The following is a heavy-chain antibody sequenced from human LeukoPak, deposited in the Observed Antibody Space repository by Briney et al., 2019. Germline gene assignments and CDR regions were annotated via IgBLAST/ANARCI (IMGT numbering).Heavy chain of an antibody. J-gene: IGHJ4*02. CDR2: ISGSGGST. Sequence: QPGGSLRLSCAASGFTFRSYAMSWVRQAPGNGLEWVSAISGSGGSTYYADSVKGRFTISRDNSKNTLYLQMNSLRAEDTAVYYCAKALPPVEATKGYWSQGTLVTVSS. CDR1: GFTFRSYA. D-gene: IGHD1-26*01. V-gene: IGHV3-23*01. CDR3: AKALPPVEATKGY.